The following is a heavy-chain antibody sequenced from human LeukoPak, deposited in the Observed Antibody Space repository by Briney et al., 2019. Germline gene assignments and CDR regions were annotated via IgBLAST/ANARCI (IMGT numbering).Heavy chain of an antibody. V-gene: IGHV3-53*01. Sequence: GGSLRLSCAASGFTFRSYSMNWVRQARGQGLEWVSVIYFGGTTYYADSVKGRFTISRDNSKNTVYLQMNSLRVEDTAVYYCARGDGVYVYWGQGTLVTVSS. CDR2: IYFGGTT. D-gene: IGHD5/OR15-5a*01. CDR3: ARGDGVYVY. CDR1: GFTFRSYS. J-gene: IGHJ4*02.